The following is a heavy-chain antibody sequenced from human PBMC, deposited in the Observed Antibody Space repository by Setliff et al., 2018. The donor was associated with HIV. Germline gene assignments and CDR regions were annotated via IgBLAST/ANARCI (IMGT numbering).Heavy chain of an antibody. Sequence: SGPTLVNPTQTLTLTCTFSGFSLSASGMRVSWIRQPPGKALEWLARIDWDDDKFYSTSLKTRLTISKVTSKNQVVLTMTNMDPVDTATYYCARETGATAFDIWGQGTLVTVSS. CDR3: ARETGATAFDI. D-gene: IGHD1-1*01. CDR1: GFSLSASGMR. CDR2: IDWDDDK. J-gene: IGHJ3*02. V-gene: IGHV2-70*04.